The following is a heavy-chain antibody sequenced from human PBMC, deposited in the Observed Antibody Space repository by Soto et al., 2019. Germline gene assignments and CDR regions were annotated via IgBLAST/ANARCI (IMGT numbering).Heavy chain of an antibody. CDR3: ARDLTRIWCYFDY. V-gene: IGHV3-48*04. CDR1: GFSLSNYS. D-gene: IGHD5-12*01. Sequence: EVQLVESGGGLVQPGGSLRLSCAASGFSLSNYSMNWVRQAPGKGLEWVSYISRDSTSIYYADSVKGRFTISRDNAKNSLYLQMNSLRAEDTAVYYCARDLTRIWCYFDYWGQGTLVTVSS. CDR2: ISRDSTSI. J-gene: IGHJ4*02.